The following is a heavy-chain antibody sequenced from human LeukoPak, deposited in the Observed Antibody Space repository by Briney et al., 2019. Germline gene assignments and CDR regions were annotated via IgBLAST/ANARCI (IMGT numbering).Heavy chain of an antibody. D-gene: IGHD2/OR15-2a*01. J-gene: IGHJ4*02. Sequence: SETLSLTCGVYGGSFSGYYWTWIRQSPGMGLEWFGEIIHSGRTNYNPSLTSRVSISVDTSKNQFSLELSSVTAADTAVYYCARGILVTVYAAFDYWGQGTLVTVSS. CDR2: IIHSGRT. CDR3: ARGILVTVYAAFDY. CDR1: GGSFSGYY. V-gene: IGHV4-34*01.